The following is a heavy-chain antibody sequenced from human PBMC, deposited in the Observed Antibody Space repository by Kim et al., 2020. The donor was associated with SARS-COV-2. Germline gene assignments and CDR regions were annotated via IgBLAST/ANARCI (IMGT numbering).Heavy chain of an antibody. CDR3: ARAPSGTFSPYYFDY. Sequence: GESLKISCKASEYTFNNYWIGWVRQMPGKGLQWLGNIYPGDSDTKYNPSVQGQVTISADWSLTTAYLQWSSLKASDTAIYYCARAPSGTFSPYYFDYWGQGTLVTVSS. CDR1: EYTFNNYW. V-gene: IGHV5-51*01. CDR2: IYPGDSDT. J-gene: IGHJ4*02. D-gene: IGHD1-26*01.